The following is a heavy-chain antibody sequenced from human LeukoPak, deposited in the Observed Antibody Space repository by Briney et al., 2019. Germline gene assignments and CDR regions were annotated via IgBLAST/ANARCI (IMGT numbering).Heavy chain of an antibody. D-gene: IGHD3-3*01. CDR1: GFTFSGSA. CDR2: IRSKTNSYAT. J-gene: IGHJ4*02. CDR3: TYAFWSGYYTRNFDY. Sequence: GGSLKLSCAASGFTFSGSAMHWVRQASGKGLEWVGRIRSKTNSYATAYAASVKGRFTISRDDSKNTAYLQMNSLKTEDTAVYYCTYAFWSGYYTRNFDYWGQGTLVTVSS. V-gene: IGHV3-73*01.